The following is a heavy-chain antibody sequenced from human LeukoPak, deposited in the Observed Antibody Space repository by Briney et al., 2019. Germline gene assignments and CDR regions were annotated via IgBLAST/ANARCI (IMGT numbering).Heavy chain of an antibody. CDR3: AKGGIAVASTSYYYYMDV. J-gene: IGHJ6*03. D-gene: IGHD6-19*01. Sequence: GGSLRLSCAASGFTFSSYEMNWVRQAPGKGLEWVSYISSSGSTIYYADSVKGRFTISRDNAKNSLYLQMNSLRAEDTAVYYCAKGGIAVASTSYYYYMDVWGKGTTVTISS. CDR2: ISSSGSTI. CDR1: GFTFSSYE. V-gene: IGHV3-48*03.